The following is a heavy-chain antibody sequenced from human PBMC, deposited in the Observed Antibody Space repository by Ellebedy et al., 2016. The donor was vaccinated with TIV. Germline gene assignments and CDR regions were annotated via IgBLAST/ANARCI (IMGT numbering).Heavy chain of an antibody. Sequence: PGGSLRLSCAASGFTFSRYWMNWVRHTPGKGLEWVAIIKQDGSERLYAESVEGRFTVSRDNAKNSLYLQMDNLRAEDTALYFCAGGTGWLIELWGQGTLVTVSS. J-gene: IGHJ4*02. V-gene: IGHV3-7*04. CDR2: IKQDGSER. CDR3: AGGTGWLIEL. CDR1: GFTFSRYW. D-gene: IGHD6-19*01.